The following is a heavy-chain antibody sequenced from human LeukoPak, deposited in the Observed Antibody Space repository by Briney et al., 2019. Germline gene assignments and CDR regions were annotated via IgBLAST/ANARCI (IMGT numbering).Heavy chain of an antibody. Sequence: PGGSLRLSCEVSGLSFSGFWMSWIRQPPGKGLEWIGGIYHSGSTYYNPSLKSRVTISVDTSRNQFSLKLTSVTAADTAVYYCARRNNGYDYLDYWGQGTLVTVSS. CDR2: IYHSGST. CDR1: GLSFSGFW. J-gene: IGHJ4*02. V-gene: IGHV4-38-2*01. CDR3: ARRNNGYDYLDY. D-gene: IGHD5-12*01.